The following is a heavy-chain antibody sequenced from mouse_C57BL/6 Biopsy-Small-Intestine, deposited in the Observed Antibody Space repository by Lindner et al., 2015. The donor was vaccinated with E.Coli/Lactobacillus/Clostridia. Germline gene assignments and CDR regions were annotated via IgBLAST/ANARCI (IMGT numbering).Heavy chain of an antibody. CDR1: GYTFTNYG. Sequence: SVKVSCKASGYTFTNYGISWVRQAPGQGLEWMGRINPRSGGTAYARKFEVRATMTRDTSITTANMELNRLTSDDTAVYYCARELREGGDYKYYAVDVWGQGTTVTVSP. D-gene: IGHD2-14*01. J-gene: IGHJ1*01. CDR3: ARELREGGDYKYYAVDV. V-gene: IGHV1-55*01. CDR2: INPRSGGT.